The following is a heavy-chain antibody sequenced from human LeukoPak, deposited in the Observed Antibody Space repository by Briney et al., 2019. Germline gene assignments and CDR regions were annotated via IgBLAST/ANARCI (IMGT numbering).Heavy chain of an antibody. CDR3: ARDRQNQWLPPSDDAFDI. Sequence: HPGGSLRLSCAASGFTFSSYGMHWVRQAPGKGLEWVAVISYDGSNKYYADSVKGRFTISRDNSKNTLYLHMNSLRAEDTAVYYCARDRQNQWLPPSDDAFDIWGQGTMVTVSS. J-gene: IGHJ3*02. CDR1: GFTFSSYG. D-gene: IGHD6-19*01. V-gene: IGHV3-30*03. CDR2: ISYDGSNK.